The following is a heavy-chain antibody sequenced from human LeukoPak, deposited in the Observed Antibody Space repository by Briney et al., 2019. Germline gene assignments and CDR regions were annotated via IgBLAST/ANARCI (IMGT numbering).Heavy chain of an antibody. CDR1: GFTLRSNW. V-gene: IGHV3-74*01. J-gene: IGHJ5*02. Sequence: PGGSLRLSCAASGFTLRSNWMHWVRQAPGKGLVWVARINPEGSRTSYADSVKGRFTTSRDNAKNTLYLQMNSLRAEDTAVYYYARAGGYCSSTSCYNWVDPWGQGTLVTVSS. CDR2: INPEGSRT. D-gene: IGHD2-2*01. CDR3: ARAGGYCSSTSCYNWVDP.